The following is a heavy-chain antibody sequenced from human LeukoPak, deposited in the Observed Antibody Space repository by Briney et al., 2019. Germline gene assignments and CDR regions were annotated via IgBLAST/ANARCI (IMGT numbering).Heavy chain of an antibody. D-gene: IGHD3-22*01. CDR1: GYTFTGYY. J-gene: IGHJ6*03. Sequence: PRASVKVSCKASGYTFTGYYMHWVRQAPGQGLEWMGWINPNSGGTNYAQKFQGRVTMTRDTSISTAYMELSRLRSDDTAVYYCARDENYYYDSSVHYYYMDVWGKGTTVTISS. CDR2: INPNSGGT. V-gene: IGHV1-2*02. CDR3: ARDENYYYDSSVHYYYMDV.